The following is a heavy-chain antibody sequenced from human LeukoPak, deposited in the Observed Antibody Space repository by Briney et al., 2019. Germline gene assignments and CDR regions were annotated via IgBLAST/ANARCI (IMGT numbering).Heavy chain of an antibody. V-gene: IGHV3-48*01. CDR1: GFTFSSYS. CDR2: ISSSSSTI. CDR3: ARDLNGGWQYYYYYYGMDV. J-gene: IGHJ6*02. D-gene: IGHD3-16*01. Sequence: PGGSLRLSCAASGFTFSSYSMNWVRQAPGKGLEWVSYISSSSSTIYYADSVKGRFTISRDNAKNSLYLQMNSLRAEDTAVYYCARDLNGGWQYYYYYYGMDVWGQGTTATVSS.